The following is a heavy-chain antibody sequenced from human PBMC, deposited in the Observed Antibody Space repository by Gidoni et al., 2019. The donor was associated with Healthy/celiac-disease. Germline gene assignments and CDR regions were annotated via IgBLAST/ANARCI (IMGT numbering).Heavy chain of an antibody. D-gene: IGHD3-22*01. Sequence: EVQLVESGGGLVQPGGSLRLSCAASGFTFSSYWVHWVRQAPGKGLVWVSRSNSDGSSTSYADSVKGRFTISRDNAKNTLYLQMNSLRSEDTAVYYCARGDDIISGYYYYGMDVWGQGTTVTVSS. V-gene: IGHV3-74*01. CDR1: GFTFSSYW. J-gene: IGHJ6*02. CDR3: ARGDDIISGYYYYGMDV. CDR2: SNSDGSST.